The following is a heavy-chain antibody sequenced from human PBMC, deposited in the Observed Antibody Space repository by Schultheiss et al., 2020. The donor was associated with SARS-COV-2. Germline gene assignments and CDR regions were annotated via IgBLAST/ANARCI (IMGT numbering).Heavy chain of an antibody. CDR3: ARVVPIPWADYYYYGMDV. CDR1: GYSFTSYW. CDR2: IYPGDSDT. Sequence: GGSLRLSCKGSGYSFTSYWIAWVRQMPGKGLEWMGIIYPGDSDTRYSPSFQGQVTISADKSISTAYLQWSSLKASDTAMYYCARVVPIPWADYYYYGMDVWCQGTTVTVSS. V-gene: IGHV5-51*01. D-gene: IGHD2-2*02. J-gene: IGHJ6*02.